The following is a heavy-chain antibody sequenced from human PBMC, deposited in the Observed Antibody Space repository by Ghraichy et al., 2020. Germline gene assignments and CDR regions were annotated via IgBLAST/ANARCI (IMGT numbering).Heavy chain of an antibody. V-gene: IGHV1-2*02. J-gene: IGHJ3*02. CDR1: GYTFTGYY. CDR3: ARVVVVTAIGMDAFDI. CDR2: INPNSGGT. Sequence: ASVKVSCKASGYTFTGYYMHWVRQAPGQGLEWMGWINPNSGGTNYAQKFQGRVTMTRDTSISTAYMELSRLRSDDTAGYYCARVVVVTAIGMDAFDIWGQGTMVTVSP. D-gene: IGHD2-21*02.